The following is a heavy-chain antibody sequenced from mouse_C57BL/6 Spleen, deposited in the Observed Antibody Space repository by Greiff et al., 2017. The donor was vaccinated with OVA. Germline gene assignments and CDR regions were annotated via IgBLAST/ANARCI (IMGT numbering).Heavy chain of an antibody. J-gene: IGHJ2*01. CDR3: ARPFSYYGSSDYFDY. V-gene: IGHV1-9*01. CDR2: ILPGSGST. Sequence: VQLQQSGAELMKPGASVKLSCKATGYTFTGYWIEWVKQRPGHGLEWIGEILPGSGSTNYNEKFKGKATFPADTSSNTAYMQLSSLTTEDSAIYYCARPFSYYGSSDYFDYWGQGTTLTVSS. CDR1: GYTFTGYW. D-gene: IGHD1-1*01.